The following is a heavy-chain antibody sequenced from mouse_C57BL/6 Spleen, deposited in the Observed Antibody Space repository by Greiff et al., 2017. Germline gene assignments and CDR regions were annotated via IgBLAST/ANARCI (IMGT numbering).Heavy chain of an antibody. J-gene: IGHJ3*01. Sequence: QFQLPPSGPELVTPGASVKISCKASGYAFRSSWMNWVKQRPGKGLEWIGRLYPGDGATNYNGKFKGKATLTADKSSSTADMQLSSLTSEDSAVYFCARELGRGFAYWGQGTLVTVAA. CDR2: LYPGDGAT. CDR1: GYAFRSSW. CDR3: ARELGRGFAY. V-gene: IGHV1-82*01. D-gene: IGHD4-1*01.